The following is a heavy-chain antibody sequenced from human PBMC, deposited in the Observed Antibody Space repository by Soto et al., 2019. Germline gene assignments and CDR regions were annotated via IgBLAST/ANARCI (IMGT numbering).Heavy chain of an antibody. CDR1: GFIASTYD. CDR3: AKEDRLTGSYVMDV. CDR2: VSPGGSHK. J-gene: IGHJ6*02. Sequence: QVQLMESGGGVVQSGRSLRLSCAASGFIASTYDMHWVRQAPGKGLEWVALVSPGGSHKYYADSVKGRFTISRDNSKNTSFLYMSSLRPEDTVYFCAKEDRLTGSYVMDVWGQGTTVTVSS. V-gene: IGHV3-30*18. D-gene: IGHD3-9*01.